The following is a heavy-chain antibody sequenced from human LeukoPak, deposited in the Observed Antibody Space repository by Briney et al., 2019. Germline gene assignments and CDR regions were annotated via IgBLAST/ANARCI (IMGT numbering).Heavy chain of an antibody. CDR3: ARSRTSVEVVNMGAFDI. CDR2: IKQDGSEK. J-gene: IGHJ3*02. Sequence: PGGSLRLSCAASGFTFSSHWMSWVRQAPGKGLEWVANIKQDGSEKNYVESVRGRFTISRDNAKNSLYLQMNSLRAEDTAVYSCARSRTSVEVVNMGAFDIWGQGTVVTVSA. CDR1: GFTFSSHW. V-gene: IGHV3-7*01. D-gene: IGHD3-3*01.